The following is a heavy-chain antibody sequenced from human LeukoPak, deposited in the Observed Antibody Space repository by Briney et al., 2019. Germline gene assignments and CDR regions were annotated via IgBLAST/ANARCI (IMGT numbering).Heavy chain of an antibody. D-gene: IGHD6-19*01. J-gene: IGHJ4*02. CDR1: GYTFTSYG. CDR2: ISAYNGNT. V-gene: IGHV1-18*01. Sequence: ASVKVSCKASGYTFTSYGISWVRQAPGQGLEWMGWISAYNGNTNYAQKLQGKVTMTTDTSTSTAYMELRSLRSDDTAVYYCARDPGGAWFTAVAGFDYWAQGTLVTVSS. CDR3: ARDPGGAWFTAVAGFDY.